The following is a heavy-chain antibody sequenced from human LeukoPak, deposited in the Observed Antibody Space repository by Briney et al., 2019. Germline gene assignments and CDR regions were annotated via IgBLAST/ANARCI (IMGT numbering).Heavy chain of an antibody. V-gene: IGHV4-34*01. CDR1: GGSFSSYY. D-gene: IGHD4-23*01. CDR3: ARPGNLFGYGGNLPFDY. CDR2: INHSGST. Sequence: PSETLSLTCAVYGGSFSSYYWSWIRQPPGKGLEWIGEINHSGSTNYNPSLKSRVTISVDTSKNQFSLKLSSVTAADTAVYYCARPGNLFGYGGNLPFDYWGQGTLVTVSS. J-gene: IGHJ4*02.